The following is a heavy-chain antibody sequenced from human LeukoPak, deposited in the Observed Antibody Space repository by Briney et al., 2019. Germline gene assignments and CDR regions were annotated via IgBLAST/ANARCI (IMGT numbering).Heavy chain of an antibody. D-gene: IGHD3-10*01. CDR3: ARDGWFGDYNWFDP. Sequence: GGSLRLSCAASGLTFSSYSMNWVRQAPGKGLEWISYISSASNTIYYAESVKGRFTISRDNAKNPVYLQMNSLRAEDTAMYYCARDGWFGDYNWFDPWGQGTLVTVSS. CDR1: GLTFSSYS. V-gene: IGHV3-48*01. CDR2: ISSASNTI. J-gene: IGHJ5*02.